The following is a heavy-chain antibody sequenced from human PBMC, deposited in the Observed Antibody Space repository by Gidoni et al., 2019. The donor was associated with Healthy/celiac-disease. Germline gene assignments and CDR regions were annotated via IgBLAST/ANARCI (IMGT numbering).Heavy chain of an antibody. CDR3: ARGRYFEPFDY. D-gene: IGHD3-9*01. CDR1: GGSFSGYY. J-gene: IGHJ4*02. CDR2: INHSGST. V-gene: IGHV4-34*01. Sequence: QVQLQQWGAGLLKPSETLSLTCAVYGGSFSGYYWSWIRQPPGKGLEWIGEINHSGSTNYNPSLKSRVTISVDTSKNQFSLKLSSVTAADTAVYYCARGRYFEPFDYWGQGTLVTVSS.